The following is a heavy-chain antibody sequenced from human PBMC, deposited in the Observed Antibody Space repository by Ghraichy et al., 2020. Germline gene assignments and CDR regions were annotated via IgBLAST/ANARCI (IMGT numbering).Heavy chain of an antibody. CDR3: ARDRVDLSLREIIDY. V-gene: IGHV1-18*01. CDR1: GYTFSRFG. J-gene: IGHJ4*02. Sequence: ASVKVSCKASGYTFSRFGISWVRQGPGQGLEWMGWISTHNDNANYAQRLQGRVTMTIDTSTTTAYMELRSLRSDDTAVYYCARDRVDLSLREIIDYWGQGTLVTVSS. D-gene: IGHD5/OR15-5a*01. CDR2: ISTHNDNA.